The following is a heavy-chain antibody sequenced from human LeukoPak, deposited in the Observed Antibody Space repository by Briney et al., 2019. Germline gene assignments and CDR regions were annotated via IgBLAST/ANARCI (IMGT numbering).Heavy chain of an antibody. CDR2: IYPGDSDT. J-gene: IGHJ5*02. D-gene: IGHD4-17*01. CDR1: GYGFTDYW. CDR3: ARRSAVTSRFDP. Sequence: GESLKISSTGSGYGFTDYWIGWARQMPGKGLEYMGMIYPGDSDTRYSPSFQGQVTISVDKSINTAYLRWSSLKASDTAIYYCARRSAVTSRFDPWGQGTLVTVSS. V-gene: IGHV5-51*01.